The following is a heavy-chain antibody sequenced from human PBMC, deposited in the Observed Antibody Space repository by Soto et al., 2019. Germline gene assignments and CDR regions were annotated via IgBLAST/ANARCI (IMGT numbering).Heavy chain of an antibody. CDR1: GGSISSGGYS. D-gene: IGHD3-16*01. CDR2: IYHSGST. J-gene: IGHJ5*02. CDR3: DSSPYTFENWFDP. Sequence: SETLSLTCAVSGGSISSGGYSWSWIRQPPGKGLEWIGYIYHSGSTYYNPSLKSRVTISVDRSKNQFSLKLSSVTAADTAVYYYDSSPYTFENWFDPWGQGTMVTVS. V-gene: IGHV4-30-2*01.